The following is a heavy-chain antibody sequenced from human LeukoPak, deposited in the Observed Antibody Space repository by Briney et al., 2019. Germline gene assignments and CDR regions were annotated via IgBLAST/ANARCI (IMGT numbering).Heavy chain of an antibody. D-gene: IGHD6-13*01. J-gene: IGHJ3*02. Sequence: GGSLRLFCAASGFTFSSYAMSCVPQAPGKGVEWVSAISGSGGRTYYADPVKGRFTISRDNSKNTLSVQMDSRSAEDRAVYHCAKDREGSSSWVDAFDIWGQGTMVTVSS. V-gene: IGHV3-23*01. CDR1: GFTFSSYA. CDR2: ISGSGGRT. CDR3: AKDREGSSSWVDAFDI.